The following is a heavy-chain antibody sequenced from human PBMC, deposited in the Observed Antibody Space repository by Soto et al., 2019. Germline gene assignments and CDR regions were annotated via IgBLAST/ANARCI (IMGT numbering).Heavy chain of an antibody. Sequence: ASVKVSCKASGYTFTSYGISWVRQAPGQGLEWMGWISAYNGNTNYAQKLQGRVTMTTDTSTSTAYMELRSMRSDDTAVYYCGRDPPYYDSSGYYSATWFDPWGQGTLVTVSS. J-gene: IGHJ5*02. D-gene: IGHD3-22*01. V-gene: IGHV1-18*01. CDR3: GRDPPYYDSSGYYSATWFDP. CDR1: GYTFTSYG. CDR2: ISAYNGNT.